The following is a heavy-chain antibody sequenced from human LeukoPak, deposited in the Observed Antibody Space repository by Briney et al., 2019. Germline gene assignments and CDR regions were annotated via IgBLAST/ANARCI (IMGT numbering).Heavy chain of an antibody. CDR2: IRYDGNNK. D-gene: IGHD3-10*01. V-gene: IGHV3-30*02. CDR1: GFTFSNYG. Sequence: GGSLRLSCTASGFTFSNYGMHWVRQAPGKGLEWVAFIRYDGNNKYYADSVKGRFTISRANSKNTLYLQVNSLRADDTAVYYCASVRLLWSPPGYWGQGTLVIVSS. CDR3: ASVRLLWSPPGY. J-gene: IGHJ4*02.